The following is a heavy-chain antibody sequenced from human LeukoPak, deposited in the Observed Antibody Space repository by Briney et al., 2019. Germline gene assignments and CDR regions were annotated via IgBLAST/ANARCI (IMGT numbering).Heavy chain of an antibody. J-gene: IGHJ4*02. CDR3: TRDRGAYNLYDY. V-gene: IGHV3-49*03. Sequence: LSLTCTVSGGSISSYYWSWIRQAPGKGLEWVGFIRSKAYGETADYAASVKGRFTTSRDDSKAIAYLQMNSLKTEDTAVYHCTRDRGAYNLYDYWGQGTLVTVSS. D-gene: IGHD1-1*01. CDR2: IRSKAYGETA. CDR1: GGSISSYY.